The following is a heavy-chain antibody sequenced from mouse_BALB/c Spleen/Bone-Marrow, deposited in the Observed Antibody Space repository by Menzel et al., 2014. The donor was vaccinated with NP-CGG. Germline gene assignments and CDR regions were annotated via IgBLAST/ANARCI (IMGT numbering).Heavy chain of an antibody. J-gene: IGHJ3*01. CDR1: GYAFTNYL. CDR2: INPGSGGT. CDR3: AREIITSFAY. D-gene: IGHD1-1*01. V-gene: IGHV1-54*01. Sequence: QVQLQQSGAELVRTGTSVKVSCKASGYAFTNYLIEWVKQRPGQGLEWIGVINPGSGGTNYNEKFKGKATLTADKSSSTAYMQLSSLTSDDSAVYFCAREIITSFAYWGQGTLVTVSA.